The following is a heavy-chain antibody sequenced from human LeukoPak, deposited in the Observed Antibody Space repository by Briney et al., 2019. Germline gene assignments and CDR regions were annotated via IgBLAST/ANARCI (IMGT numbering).Heavy chain of an antibody. CDR1: GYTFTSYY. Sequence: GASVKVSCKASGYTFTSYYMHWVRQAPGQGREWMGLINPSGGSTSYARKFQGRVTMTRDTSTSTVYMELSSLRTEDTAVYYCARDNTRDWGHGDWYFDLWGRGTLVTVSS. CDR3: ARDNTRDWGHGDWYFDL. J-gene: IGHJ2*01. V-gene: IGHV1-46*01. CDR2: INPSGGST. D-gene: IGHD7-27*01.